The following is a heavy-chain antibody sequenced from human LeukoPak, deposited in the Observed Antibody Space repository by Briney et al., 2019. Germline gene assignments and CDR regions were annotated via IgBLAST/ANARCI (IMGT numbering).Heavy chain of an antibody. CDR2: INSDGSST. CDR1: GFTFSSYW. J-gene: IGHJ4*02. D-gene: IGHD6-13*01. CDR3: AMLAAAGKAPFDY. V-gene: IGHV3-74*01. Sequence: GGPLRLPCTASGFTFSSYWMHWVRQAPGKARVWVSRINSDGSSTSYADSVKGRFTISRDNAKNTLYLQMNSLRAEDTAVYYCAMLAAAGKAPFDYWGQGTLVTVSS.